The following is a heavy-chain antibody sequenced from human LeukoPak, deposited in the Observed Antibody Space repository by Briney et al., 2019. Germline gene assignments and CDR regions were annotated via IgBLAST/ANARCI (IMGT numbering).Heavy chain of an antibody. CDR2: IYYTGST. Sequence: SETLSLTCTVSGGSISSYYWSWIRQPPGKGLEWIGSIYYTGSTYYNPSLESRVTILLDTSKNQFSLKLSSVTAADTAVYYCARISFGSGNYWGQGTLVTVSS. CDR3: ARISFGSGNY. V-gene: IGHV4-59*12. J-gene: IGHJ4*02. CDR1: GGSISSYY. D-gene: IGHD3-10*01.